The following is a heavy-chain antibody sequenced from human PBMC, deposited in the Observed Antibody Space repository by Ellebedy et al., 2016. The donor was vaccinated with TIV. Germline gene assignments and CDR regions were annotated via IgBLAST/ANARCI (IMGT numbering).Heavy chain of an antibody. Sequence: GGSLRLSXAASGFTFSSYGMHWVRQAPGKGLEWVSAISGSGGSTYYADSVKGRFTISRDNSKNTLYLQMNSLRAEDTAVYYCARERGYCSSTSCPEGDYWGQGTRVTVSS. J-gene: IGHJ4*02. CDR1: GFTFSSYG. CDR3: ARERGYCSSTSCPEGDY. V-gene: IGHV3-23*01. CDR2: ISGSGGST. D-gene: IGHD2-2*01.